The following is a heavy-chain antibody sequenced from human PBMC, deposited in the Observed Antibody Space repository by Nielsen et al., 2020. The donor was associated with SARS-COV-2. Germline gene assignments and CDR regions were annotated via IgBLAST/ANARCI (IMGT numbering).Heavy chain of an antibody. CDR1: GGSFSGYY. Sequence: SETLSLTCAVYGGSFSGYYWSWIRQPPGKGLGWIGEINHSGGTNYNPSLKSRVTISVDTSKNQFSLKLSSVTAADTAVYYCARSVYGSGSYYTAYGMDVWGQGTTVTVSS. CDR3: ARSVYGSGSYYTAYGMDV. CDR2: INHSGGT. D-gene: IGHD3-10*01. V-gene: IGHV4-34*01. J-gene: IGHJ6*02.